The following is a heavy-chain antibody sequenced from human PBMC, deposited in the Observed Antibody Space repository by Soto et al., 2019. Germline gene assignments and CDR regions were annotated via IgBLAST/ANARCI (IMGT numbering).Heavy chain of an antibody. CDR1: GGTFSSYA. D-gene: IGHD2-15*01. J-gene: IGHJ6*02. CDR2: IIPIFGTA. V-gene: IGHV1-69*13. CDR3: ASPQLGGDIVVGQNSDYYYYGMDV. Sequence: ASVKVSCKASGGTFSSYAISWVRQAPGQGLEWMGGIIPIFGTANYAQKFQGRVTITADESTSTAYMELSSLRSEDTAVYYCASPQLGGDIVVGQNSDYYYYGMDVWGQGTTVTVSS.